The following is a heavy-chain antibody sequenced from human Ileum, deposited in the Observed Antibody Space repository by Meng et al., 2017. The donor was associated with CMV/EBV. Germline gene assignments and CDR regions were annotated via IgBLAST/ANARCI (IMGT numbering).Heavy chain of an antibody. CDR2: IKQDGSEK. D-gene: IGHD6-13*01. J-gene: IGHJ4*02. CDR3: ATEYSSNYFPDY. Sequence: CVASEFMFSSYWMSWVRQAPGKGLEWVANIKQDGSEKYYVDSVKGRFTISRDNGKNSMYLQMNSLRVEDTAVYYCATEYSSNYFPDYWGQRALVTVSS. CDR1: EFMFSSYW. V-gene: IGHV3-7*04.